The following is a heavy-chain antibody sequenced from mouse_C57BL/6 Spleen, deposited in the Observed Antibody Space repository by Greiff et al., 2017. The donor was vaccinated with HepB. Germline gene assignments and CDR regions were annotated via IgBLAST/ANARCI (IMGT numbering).Heavy chain of an antibody. Sequence: EVMLVESGGGLVQPGGSMKLSCAASGFTFSDAWMDWVRQSPEKGLEWVAEIRNKANNHATYYAESVKGRFTISRDDSKSSVYLQMNSLRAEDTGIYYCTRGLRYWYFDVWGTGTTVTISS. CDR3: TRGLRYWYFDV. CDR2: IRNKANNHAT. J-gene: IGHJ1*03. V-gene: IGHV6-6*01. CDR1: GFTFSDAW. D-gene: IGHD2-4*01.